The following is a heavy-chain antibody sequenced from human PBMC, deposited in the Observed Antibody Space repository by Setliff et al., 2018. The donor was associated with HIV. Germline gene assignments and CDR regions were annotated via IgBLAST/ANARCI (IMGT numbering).Heavy chain of an antibody. CDR3: ARQSDFWSGYYDGAFDI. V-gene: IGHV4-59*08. D-gene: IGHD3-3*01. CDR1: GGSISSHY. CDR2: IYDSGIT. Sequence: SETLSLTCTVSGGSISSHYWSWIRQPPGKGLEWIGYIYDSGITNYNPSLRSRVTISIDTPKNQFSLKLNSVTAADTAVYYCARQSDFWSGYYDGAFDIWGQGTMVTVSS. J-gene: IGHJ3*02.